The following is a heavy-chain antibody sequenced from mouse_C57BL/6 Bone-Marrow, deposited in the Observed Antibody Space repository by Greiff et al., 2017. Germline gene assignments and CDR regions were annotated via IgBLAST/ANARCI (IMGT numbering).Heavy chain of an antibody. J-gene: IGHJ4*01. Sequence: QVQLQQPGAELVKPGASVKLSCKASGYTFTSYWMHWVKQRPGQGLEWIGMIHPNSGSTNYNEKFKSKATLTVDKSSSTAYMQLSSLTSEDSAVXYCASRRAQATPHYYAIDYWGQGTSVTVSS. V-gene: IGHV1-64*01. CDR1: GYTFTSYW. D-gene: IGHD3-2*02. CDR2: IHPNSGST. CDR3: ASRRAQATPHYYAIDY.